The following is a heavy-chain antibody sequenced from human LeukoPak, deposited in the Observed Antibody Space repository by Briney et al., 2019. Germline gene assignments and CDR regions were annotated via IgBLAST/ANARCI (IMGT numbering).Heavy chain of an antibody. CDR2: FFLKGST. J-gene: IGHJ4*02. V-gene: IGHV4-38-2*02. D-gene: IGHD2-2*01. CDR1: GYSITSAYY. CDR3: ARDRVVPAADFDY. Sequence: SETLSLTCTVSGYSITSAYYWGWIRQPPGKGLEWIGSFFLKGSTYYNPSLKSRVTISVDTSKNQFSLKLSSVTAADTAVYYCARDRVVPAADFDYWGQGTLVTVSS.